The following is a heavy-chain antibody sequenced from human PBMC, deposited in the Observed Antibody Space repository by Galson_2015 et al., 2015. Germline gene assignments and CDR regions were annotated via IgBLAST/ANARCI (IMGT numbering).Heavy chain of an antibody. CDR2: ISYDGSNK. CDR1: GFTFSTYA. V-gene: IGHV3-30-3*01. J-gene: IGHJ3*02. CDR3: AKDLLFSSRTNSFDI. Sequence: SLRLSCAASGFTFSTYAIHWVRQAPGKGLEWVAIISYDGSNKYYADSVKGRFTISRDNSKNTLYLQMNSLRPEDTAVYYCAKDLLFSSRTNSFDIWGQGTMVTVSS. D-gene: IGHD6-13*01.